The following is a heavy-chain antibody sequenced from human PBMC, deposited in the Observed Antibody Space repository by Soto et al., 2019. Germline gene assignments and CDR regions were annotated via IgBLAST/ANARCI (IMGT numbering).Heavy chain of an antibody. D-gene: IGHD3-16*02. CDR2: IIPIFGTA. J-gene: IGHJ6*02. CDR1: GGTFSSYA. V-gene: IGHV1-69*01. CDR3: ARDDELSGAVHYYYDGVDV. Sequence: QVQLVQSGAEVKKPGSSVKVSCKASGGTFSSYAISWVRQAPGKGLEWMGGIIPIFGTANYAQKFQGRVTITADESRRTTYMEIKSMRSEDTDLYCRARDDELSGAVHYYYDGVDVWGQGTTVTVSS.